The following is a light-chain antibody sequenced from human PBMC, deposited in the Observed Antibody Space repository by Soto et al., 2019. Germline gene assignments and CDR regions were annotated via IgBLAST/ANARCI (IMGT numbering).Light chain of an antibody. CDR2: DAS. J-gene: IGKJ4*01. CDR1: QSVSSF. V-gene: IGKV3-11*01. Sequence: EIGLTQSPATLSLSPGERATLSCRVSQSVSSFLVWYQQKRGQAPRLLIYDASKKATGIPPRFSGSGSGTDFTRTISSLEPEDFAVYYCQQRHDWPLTFGGGTTVEIK. CDR3: QQRHDWPLT.